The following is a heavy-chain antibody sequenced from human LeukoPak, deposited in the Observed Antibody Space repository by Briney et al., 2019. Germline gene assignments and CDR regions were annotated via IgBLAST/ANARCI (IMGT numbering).Heavy chain of an antibody. CDR1: GFTFSSYW. Sequence: PGGSLRLSCAASGFTFSSYWMSWVRQAPGKGLEWVANIKQDGSEKYYVDSVKGRFTISRDNAKNSLYLQMNSLRAEDTAVYYCARDRFFTHVSGRYYYWGQGTLVTVSS. D-gene: IGHD6-19*01. J-gene: IGHJ4*02. V-gene: IGHV3-7*01. CDR2: IKQDGSEK. CDR3: ARDRFFTHVSGRYYY.